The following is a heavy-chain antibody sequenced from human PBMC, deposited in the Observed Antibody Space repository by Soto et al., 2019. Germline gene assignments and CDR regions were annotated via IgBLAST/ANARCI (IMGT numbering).Heavy chain of an antibody. J-gene: IGHJ4*02. D-gene: IGHD6-13*01. CDR2: IDPSDSYT. Sequence: VQLVQSGAEVKKPGESLTISCNGSGYSFTSYWISWVRQMPGKGLEWMGRIDPSDSYTNHSPSFQGHVTISGDKSISTAYLQWSSLKASDTAMYYCARLQPAAGDNDLTFDYWGQGTLVTVSS. CDR3: ARLQPAAGDNDLTFDY. CDR1: GYSFTSYW. V-gene: IGHV5-10-1*01.